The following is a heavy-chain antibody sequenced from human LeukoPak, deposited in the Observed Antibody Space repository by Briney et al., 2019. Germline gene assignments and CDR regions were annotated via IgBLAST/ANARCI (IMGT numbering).Heavy chain of an antibody. J-gene: IGHJ4*02. CDR3: ARITMVRGVIMRWNY. D-gene: IGHD3-10*01. V-gene: IGHV5-51*01. CDR1: GYSFTSYW. CDR2: IYPGDSDT. Sequence: GESLKISCKGSGYSFTSYWIGWVRQMPGKGLEWMGIIYPGDSDTRYSPSFQGQVTISADKSISTAYLQWSSLKASGTAMYYCARITMVRGVIMRWNYWGQGTLVTVSS.